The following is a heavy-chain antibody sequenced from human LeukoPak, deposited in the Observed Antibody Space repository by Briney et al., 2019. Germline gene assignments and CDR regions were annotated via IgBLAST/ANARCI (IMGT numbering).Heavy chain of an antibody. CDR1: VVTSTISA. V-gene: IGHV3-30*02. CDR3: AKDIGGSYSWLDY. D-gene: IGHD1-26*01. Sequence: GGSLRLSRADSVVTSTISATHCVRDAPGKGRGSVADIWYGGTNTFYADSMKGRFTISRDNSKNTVSLQMSDLRNEDTAVYYCAKDIGGSYSWLDYWGQGTLVTVSS. CDR2: IWYGGTNT. J-gene: IGHJ4*02.